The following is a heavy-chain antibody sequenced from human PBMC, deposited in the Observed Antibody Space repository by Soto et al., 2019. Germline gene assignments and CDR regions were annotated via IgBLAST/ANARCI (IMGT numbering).Heavy chain of an antibody. CDR3: AREAKLYGSGSYYKPFDY. Sequence: SVKVACKASGGTFSSYTISWVRQAPGQGLEWMGRIIPILGIANYAQKFQGRVTITADKSTSTAYMELSSLRSEDTAVYYCAREAKLYGSGSYYKPFDYWGQGTLVTVSS. D-gene: IGHD3-10*01. V-gene: IGHV1-69*04. CDR2: IIPILGIA. J-gene: IGHJ4*02. CDR1: GGTFSSYT.